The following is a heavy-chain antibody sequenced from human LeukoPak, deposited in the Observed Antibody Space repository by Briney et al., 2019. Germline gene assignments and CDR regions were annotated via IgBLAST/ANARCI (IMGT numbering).Heavy chain of an antibody. CDR2: ISYDGSNK. V-gene: IGHV3-30*18. CDR1: GFTFSSYG. CDR3: ANDALAYCSSTSCYEGSAVDP. J-gene: IGHJ5*02. D-gene: IGHD2-2*01. Sequence: SGGSLRLSCAASGFTFSSYGMHRVRQAPGKGLEWVAVISYDGSNKYYADSVKGRFTISRDNSKNTLYLQMNSLRAEDTAVYYCANDALAYCSSTSCYEGSAVDPWGQGTLVTVSS.